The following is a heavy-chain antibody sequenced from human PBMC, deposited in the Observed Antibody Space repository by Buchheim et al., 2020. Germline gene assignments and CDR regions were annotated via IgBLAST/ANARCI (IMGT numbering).Heavy chain of an antibody. CDR1: RYSFTSYW. CDR3: ARTYCSGGSCPYYYYYYGMDV. Sequence: EVQLVQSGAEVKKPGESLKISCKGSRYSFTSYWIGWVRQMPGKGLEWMGIIYPGDSDTRYSPSFQGQVTISADKSISTAYLQWSSLKASDTAMYYCARTYCSGGSCPYYYYYYGMDVWGQGTT. V-gene: IGHV5-51*01. D-gene: IGHD2-15*01. CDR2: IYPGDSDT. J-gene: IGHJ6*02.